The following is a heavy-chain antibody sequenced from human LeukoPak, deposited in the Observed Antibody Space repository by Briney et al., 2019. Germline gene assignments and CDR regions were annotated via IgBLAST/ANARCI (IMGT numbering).Heavy chain of an antibody. D-gene: IGHD3-10*01. CDR3: ARAQTTGFGESIDY. V-gene: IGHV1-18*01. J-gene: IGHJ4*02. CDR1: GYTFTSYG. Sequence: ASVKVPCKTSGYTFTSYGVSWVRQAPGQGLEWMGWISVYNGNTIYAEKLQGRVTVTTDTSTTTAYMGLRSLRSDDTAVYYCARAQTTGFGESIDYWGQGTLVTVSS. CDR2: ISVYNGNT.